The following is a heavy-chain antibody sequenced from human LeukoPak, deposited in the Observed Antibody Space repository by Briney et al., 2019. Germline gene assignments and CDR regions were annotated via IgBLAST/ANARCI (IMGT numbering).Heavy chain of an antibody. J-gene: IGHJ4*02. D-gene: IGHD1-14*01. CDR2: VSIGTSHI. CDR3: ARVVGDTGYYFDP. CDR1: GLTFSDSY. V-gene: IGHV3-11*06. Sequence: GGSLRLSCAASGLTFSDSYMTLIRQSPGQGLEWVSYVSIGTSHIKYADSVKGRFTISRDDAKNSLYLQMNSLRAEDTAVYYCARVVGDTGYYFDPWGQGTLVTVSS.